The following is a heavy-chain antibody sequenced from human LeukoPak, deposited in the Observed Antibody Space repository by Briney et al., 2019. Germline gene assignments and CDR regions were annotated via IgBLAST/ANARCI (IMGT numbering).Heavy chain of an antibody. V-gene: IGHV4-59*08. CDR1: GGSISSYY. J-gene: IGHJ4*02. Sequence: SETLSLTCTVSGGSISSYYWSWIRQPPGKGLEWIGYIYYSGSTNYNPSLKSRVTISVDTSKNQFSLKLSSVTAADTAVYYCARRSSSRRYFDYWGQGTLVTASS. CDR2: IYYSGST. D-gene: IGHD2-2*01. CDR3: ARRSSSRRYFDY.